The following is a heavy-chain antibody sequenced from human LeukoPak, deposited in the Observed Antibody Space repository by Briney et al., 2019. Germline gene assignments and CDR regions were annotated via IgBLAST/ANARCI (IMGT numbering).Heavy chain of an antibody. CDR3: ARVRQQLVRLLGRDTTYYYYYYMDV. CDR2: FSRSGSTT. CDR1: GFNFSSYE. Sequence: GGSLRLSCAASGFNFSSYEMNWVRQAPGKGLEWISYFSRSGSTTYYADSVKGRFTISRDNAKNSLYLQMNSLRAEDTAVYYCARVRQQLVRLLGRDTTYYYYYYMDVWGKGTTVTVSS. V-gene: IGHV3-48*03. D-gene: IGHD6-13*01. J-gene: IGHJ6*03.